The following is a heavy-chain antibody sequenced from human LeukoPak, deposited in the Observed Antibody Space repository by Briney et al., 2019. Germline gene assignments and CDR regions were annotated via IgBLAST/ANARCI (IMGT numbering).Heavy chain of an antibody. CDR1: GGSISSYY. J-gene: IGHJ2*01. D-gene: IGHD2-21*02. Sequence: SETLSLTCTVSGGSISSYYWSWIRQPPGRGLEWIGEINHSGSTNYNPSLKSRVTISVDTSKNQFSLKLSSVTAADTAVYYCASCSDNCYLRYFDLWGRGTLVTVSS. CDR3: ASCSDNCYLRYFDL. CDR2: INHSGST. V-gene: IGHV4-34*01.